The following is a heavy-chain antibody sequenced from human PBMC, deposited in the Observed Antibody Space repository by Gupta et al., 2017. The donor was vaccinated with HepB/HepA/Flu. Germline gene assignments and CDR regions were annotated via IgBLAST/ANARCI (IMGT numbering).Heavy chain of an antibody. Sequence: EVQRLESGVGLVQSGGSLRLSCAAFGCTFSNYAMSWVRQAPGKGLEWVSAISGSGGGTYYADSVKDRFTISRDNSKSTLYLQMDSLRVEDTAIYYCAKDRTYYYYDLDVWGQGTTVTVSS. V-gene: IGHV3-23*01. J-gene: IGHJ6*02. CDR2: ISGSGGGT. CDR1: GCTFSNYA. CDR3: AKDRTYYYYDLDV.